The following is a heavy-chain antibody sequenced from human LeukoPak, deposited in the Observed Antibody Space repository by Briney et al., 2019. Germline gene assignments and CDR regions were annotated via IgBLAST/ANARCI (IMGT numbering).Heavy chain of an antibody. D-gene: IGHD3-10*01. CDR3: VRGGVADGNYFGD. CDR1: GFAYDHCS. J-gene: IGHJ4*02. V-gene: IGHV3-48*01. Sequence: HAGGSLRLSYVGSGFAYDHCSMNWVRQAPGKGLEWLSYITGDNKAYYADSLKGRFVISRDNAKNSVYLQMNSLSVEDTAVYYCVRGGVADGNYFGDWGQGTVVTVSS. CDR2: ITGDNKA.